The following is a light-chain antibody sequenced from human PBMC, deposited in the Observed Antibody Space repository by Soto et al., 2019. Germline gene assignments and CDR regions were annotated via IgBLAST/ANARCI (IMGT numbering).Light chain of an antibody. CDR2: GAS. J-gene: IGKJ5*01. CDR1: QSVSSY. CDR3: QQYNNWPPIT. Sequence: EIVMTQSPTTLSVSPGERATLSCRASQSVSSYLAWYQQKPGQAPRLLIYGASTRATGIPARFSGSGSGTEITPTISILQSDDFVYYYCQQYNNWPPITFGHGTRLDIK. V-gene: IGKV3-15*01.